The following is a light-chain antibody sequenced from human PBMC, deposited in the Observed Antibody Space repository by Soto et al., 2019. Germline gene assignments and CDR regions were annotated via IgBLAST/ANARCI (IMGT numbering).Light chain of an antibody. CDR1: SSDVGGYNY. CDR2: EVS. CDR3: SSYAGSNNNYV. V-gene: IGLV2-8*01. J-gene: IGLJ1*01. Sequence: QSALTQPPSASGSPGQSVTISCTGTSSDVGGYNYVSWYQQHPGKAPKLMIYEVSKRPSGVPDRFSGSKSGNTASLTVSGLQAEDEADYYCSSYAGSNNNYVFGTGTQLTVL.